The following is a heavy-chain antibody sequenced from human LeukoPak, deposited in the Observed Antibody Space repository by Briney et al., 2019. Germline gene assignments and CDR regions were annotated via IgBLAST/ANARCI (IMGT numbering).Heavy chain of an antibody. CDR3: ARDKLRNSSGYYSRMQLFAFDI. Sequence: GGSLRLSCAASGFTLSSYSMNWVRQAPGKGLEWVSSISSSSSYIYYADSVKGRFTISRDNAKNSLYLQMNSLRAEDTAVYYCARDKLRNSSGYYSRMQLFAFDIWGQGTMVTVSS. V-gene: IGHV3-21*01. CDR2: ISSSSSYI. D-gene: IGHD3-22*01. J-gene: IGHJ3*02. CDR1: GFTLSSYS.